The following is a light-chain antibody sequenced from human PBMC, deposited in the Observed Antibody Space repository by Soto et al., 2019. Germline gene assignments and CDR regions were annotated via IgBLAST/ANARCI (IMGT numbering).Light chain of an antibody. Sequence: MVVTQSPPSLPVTPGGSAAISCRSRQRRLHTNGNNYLDWYLQKPGQCAQLLIYLGFNRASGVPDRFSGSGSGTDFTLTISRVEAEDVGIYYCMQPLQTLYTFGQGTKV. V-gene: IGKV2-28*01. J-gene: IGKJ2*01. CDR3: MQPLQTLYT. CDR2: LGF. CDR1: QRRLHTNGNNY.